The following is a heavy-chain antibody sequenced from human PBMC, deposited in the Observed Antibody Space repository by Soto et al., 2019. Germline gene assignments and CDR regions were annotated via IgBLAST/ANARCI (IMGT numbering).Heavy chain of an antibody. CDR3: ARDFVVVPAAVDYGMDV. CDR2: IIPIFGTA. Sequence: ASVKVSCKASGGTFSSYAISWVRQAPGQGLEWMGGIIPIFGTANYAQKFQGRVTITADESTSTAYMEMSSLRSEDTDVYYCARDFVVVPAAVDYGMDVWGQGGTVTVSS. CDR1: GGTFSSYA. D-gene: IGHD2-2*01. J-gene: IGHJ6*02. V-gene: IGHV1-69*13.